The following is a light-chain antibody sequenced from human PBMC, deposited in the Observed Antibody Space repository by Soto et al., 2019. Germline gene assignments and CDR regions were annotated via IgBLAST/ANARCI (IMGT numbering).Light chain of an antibody. CDR3: QQYYNIPRT. CDR1: QGISSY. V-gene: IGKV1-8*01. Sequence: AIRMTQSPSSLSASTGDRVTITCRASQGISSYLAWYQQKPGKAPKLLIYAASTLQSGVPSRFSGSGSGTDFTLTISCLQSEDFATYYCQQYYNIPRTFGQGTKLESK. J-gene: IGKJ2*01. CDR2: AAS.